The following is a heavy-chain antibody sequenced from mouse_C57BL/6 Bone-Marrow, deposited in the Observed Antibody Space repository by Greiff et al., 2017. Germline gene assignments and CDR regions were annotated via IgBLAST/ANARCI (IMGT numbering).Heavy chain of an antibody. D-gene: IGHD2-5*01. V-gene: IGHV5-17*01. CDR2: ISSGSSTI. CDR3: ARGYYSNYGGYAMDY. J-gene: IGHJ4*01. CDR1: GFTFSDYG. Sequence: DVHLVESGGGLVKPGGSLKLSCAASGFTFSDYGMHWVRQAPEKGLEWVAYISSGSSTIYYADTVKGRFTISRDNAKNTLFLQMTSLRSEDTAMYYCARGYYSNYGGYAMDYWGQGTSVTVSS.